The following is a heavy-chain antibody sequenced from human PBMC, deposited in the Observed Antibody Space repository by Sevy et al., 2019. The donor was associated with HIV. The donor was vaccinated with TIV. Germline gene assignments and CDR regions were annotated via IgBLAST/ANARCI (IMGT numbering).Heavy chain of an antibody. CDR3: AGHCSSTSGSHGFDI. J-gene: IGHJ3*02. Sequence: QSQTLSLTCAVYGGSFSGYYWSWIRQPPGKGLEWIGEINHSGSTNYNPSLKSRVTISVDTSKNQFSLKLSSVTAADTAVYYCAGHCSSTSGSHGFDIWGQGTMVTVSS. CDR2: INHSGST. D-gene: IGHD2-2*01. CDR1: GGSFSGYY. V-gene: IGHV4-34*01.